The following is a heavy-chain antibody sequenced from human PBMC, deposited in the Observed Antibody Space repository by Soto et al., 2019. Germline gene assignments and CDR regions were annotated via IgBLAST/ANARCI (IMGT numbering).Heavy chain of an antibody. CDR1: GGTFSSYA. CDR3: ARDLVVAAVSPGDYYYGMDV. CDR2: IIPIFGTA. D-gene: IGHD2-15*01. J-gene: IGHJ6*02. Sequence: GASVKVSCKASGGTFSSYAISWVRQAPGQGLEWMGGIIPIFGTANYAQKFQGRVTITADESTSTAYMELSSLRSEDTAVYYCARDLVVAAVSPGDYYYGMDVWGQGTTVTVSS. V-gene: IGHV1-69*13.